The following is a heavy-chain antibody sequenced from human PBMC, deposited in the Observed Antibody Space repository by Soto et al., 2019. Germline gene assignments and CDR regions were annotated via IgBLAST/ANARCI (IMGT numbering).Heavy chain of an antibody. CDR3: AKDTTYYYGSGSYPPFDY. CDR2: ISGSSGST. Sequence: PGGSLKLCCAASGFTFNSYVVAWFRQDKGKGLEWVSAISGSSGSTYYADSVKGRFTISRDNSKNTLYLQMNSLRAEDTAVYYCAKDTTYYYGSGSYPPFDYWGQGTLVTVSS. CDR1: GFTFNSYV. D-gene: IGHD3-10*01. V-gene: IGHV3-23*01. J-gene: IGHJ4*02.